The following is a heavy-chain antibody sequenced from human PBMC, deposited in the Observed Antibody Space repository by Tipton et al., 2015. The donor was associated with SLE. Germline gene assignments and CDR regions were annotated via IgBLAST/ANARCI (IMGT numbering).Heavy chain of an antibody. Sequence: TLSLTCAVSGGSFSGYYWYWVRQPPEQGLEWIGEITQSGVTNYNPSLKSRVTMSLDTSKNQFSLKLTSVTAADTAVYFCARGDYFTYSGSFDSWGQGALVSVSS. CDR2: ITQSGVT. V-gene: IGHV4-34*01. D-gene: IGHD2-21*01. J-gene: IGHJ4*02. CDR3: ARGDYFTYSGSFDS. CDR1: GGSFSGYY.